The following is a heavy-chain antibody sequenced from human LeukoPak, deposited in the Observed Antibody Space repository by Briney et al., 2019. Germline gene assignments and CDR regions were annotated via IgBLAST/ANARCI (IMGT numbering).Heavy chain of an antibody. D-gene: IGHD3-9*01. Sequence: ASVKVSCKASGYTFTGYYMHWVRQAPGQGLEWMGWINPNSGGTNYAQKFQGRVTMTRDTFISTAYMELSRLRSDDTAVYYCAREGAPYDILTRSWFDPWGQGTLVTVSS. V-gene: IGHV1-2*02. CDR1: GYTFTGYY. CDR3: AREGAPYDILTRSWFDP. J-gene: IGHJ5*02. CDR2: INPNSGGT.